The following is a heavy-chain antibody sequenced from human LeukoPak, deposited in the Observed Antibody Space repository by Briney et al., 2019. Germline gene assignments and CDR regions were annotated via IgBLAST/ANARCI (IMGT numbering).Heavy chain of an antibody. D-gene: IGHD5-12*01. J-gene: IGHJ4*02. CDR1: GESFSGYY. Sequence: SETLSLTCAVYGESFSGYYWSWIRQPPGKGLEWIGEINHSGSTNYNPSLKSRVTISVDTSKNQFSLKLSSVTAADTAVYYCARARTGGGYVDPYYFDYWGQGTLVTVSS. CDR3: ARARTGGGYVDPYYFDY. V-gene: IGHV4-34*01. CDR2: INHSGST.